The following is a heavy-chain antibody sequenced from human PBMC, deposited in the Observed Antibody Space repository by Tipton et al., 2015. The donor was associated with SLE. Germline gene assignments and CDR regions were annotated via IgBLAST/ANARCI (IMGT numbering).Heavy chain of an antibody. CDR2: IYTSGST. CDR3: ARTDIAVAGTRGAFDI. V-gene: IGHV4-61*09. D-gene: IGHD6-19*01. Sequence: LRLSYTVSGGSISSGSYYWSWIRQPAGKGLEWIGYIYTSGSTNYNPSLKSRVTISVDTSKNQFSLKLSSVTAADTAVYYCARTDIAVAGTRGAFDIWGQGTMVTVSS. J-gene: IGHJ3*02. CDR1: GGSISSGSYY.